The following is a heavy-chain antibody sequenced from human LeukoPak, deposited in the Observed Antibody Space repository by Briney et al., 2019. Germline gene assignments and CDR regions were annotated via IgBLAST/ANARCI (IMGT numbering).Heavy chain of an antibody. CDR1: GFIFDDYG. Sequence: GGSLRLSCAASGFIFDDYGMSWVRQVPGKGLEWVSGINWNGRSIGYADSVKGRFTISRDSAKKSLYLQMNNLRAEDTAFYHCARDGRHYYGSGSYYLDWFDPWGQGTLVTVSS. V-gene: IGHV3-20*01. CDR2: INWNGRSI. D-gene: IGHD3-10*01. CDR3: ARDGRHYYGSGSYYLDWFDP. J-gene: IGHJ5*02.